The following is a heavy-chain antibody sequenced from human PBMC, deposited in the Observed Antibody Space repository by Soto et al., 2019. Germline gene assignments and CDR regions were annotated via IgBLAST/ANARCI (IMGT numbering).Heavy chain of an antibody. CDR1: GGSVSSGPYY. D-gene: IGHD2-2*01. V-gene: IGHV4-31*03. CDR2: LYYSGST. CDR3: ARDITSYGRDV. J-gene: IGHJ6*02. Sequence: TLSIPCTVSGGSVSSGPYYWSWTRQHPGKGLEWIGYLYYSGSTYYNPSLKSRFTISVDTSKNQFSLKLSSVTAADTAVYYCARDITSYGRDVWGRGTTVTVSS.